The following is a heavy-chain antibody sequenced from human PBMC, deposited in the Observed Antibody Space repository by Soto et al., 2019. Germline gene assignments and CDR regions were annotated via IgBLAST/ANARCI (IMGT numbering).Heavy chain of an antibody. V-gene: IGHV3-23*01. D-gene: IGHD6-19*01. CDR3: AKGLNSSGYLVFDY. CDR1: GXTFSNYA. CDR2: LSGSGDST. Sequence: LRLSFAASGXTFSNYAMNLVRQAPGKGLEWVSSLSGSGDSTYYADSVKGRFTISRENSNSTLFLQMNSLRAEDTAVYYCAKGLNSSGYLVFDYWGQGTLVTVSS. J-gene: IGHJ4*02.